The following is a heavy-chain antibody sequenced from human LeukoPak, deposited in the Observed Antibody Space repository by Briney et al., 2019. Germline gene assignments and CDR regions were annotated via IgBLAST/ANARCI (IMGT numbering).Heavy chain of an antibody. CDR1: GGSISSSSYY. CDR2: IYYSGST. D-gene: IGHD2-8*01. CDR3: ARGGGVLYYYYGMDV. V-gene: IGHV4-39*07. J-gene: IGHJ6*02. Sequence: SETLSLTCTVSGGSISSSSYYWGWIRQPPGKGLEWIGSIYYSGSTYYNPSLKSRVTISVDTSKNQFSLKLTSVTAADTAVYYCARGGGVLYYYYGMDVWGQGTTVTVSS.